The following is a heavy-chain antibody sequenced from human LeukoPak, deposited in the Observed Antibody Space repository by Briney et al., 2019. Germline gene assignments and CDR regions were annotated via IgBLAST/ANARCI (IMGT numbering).Heavy chain of an antibody. J-gene: IGHJ3*02. CDR1: SGSISGYY. CDR3: ARRGSRLKKLSSAYLHDAFDI. V-gene: IGHV4-59*08. Sequence: SETLSLTCTVSSGSISGYYWSWIRQPPGKGLEWIGYIYYSGSTDYNPSLKSRVTISVDTSKNQFSLKLSSVTAADTAVYYCARRGSRLKKLSSAYLHDAFDIWGQGTMVTVSS. D-gene: IGHD3-22*01. CDR2: IYYSGST.